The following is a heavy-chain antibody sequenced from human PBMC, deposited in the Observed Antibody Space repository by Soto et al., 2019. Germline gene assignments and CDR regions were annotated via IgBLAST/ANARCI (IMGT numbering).Heavy chain of an antibody. CDR1: GFTFNAYG. CDR3: AKDPRLDLRGVDS. V-gene: IGHV3-30*18. J-gene: IGHJ4*02. CDR2: ISYDGSDK. Sequence: GGSLRLSFAASGFTFNAYGMHWVRQAPGKGLEWVAVISYDGSDKFYAYSVKGRFTISRDNSKNTLYLQMNSLRAEDTAVYYCAKDPRLDLRGVDSSGQGTLVTVSS. D-gene: IGHD1-7*01.